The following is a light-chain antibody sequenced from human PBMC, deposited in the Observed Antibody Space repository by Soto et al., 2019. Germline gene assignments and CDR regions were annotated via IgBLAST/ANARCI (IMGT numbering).Light chain of an antibody. CDR1: QSVSSN. V-gene: IGKV3-15*01. CDR3: QQYNNWPPYT. CDR2: GAS. J-gene: IGKJ2*01. Sequence: EIVMTQSPATLSVSPGERATLSCRASQSVSSNLAWYQQKPGQAPRLLIYGASTRATGIPARFSGSGSGTEFTLTISSLHSEYFAFYYCQQYNNWPPYTFGQGTKLEIK.